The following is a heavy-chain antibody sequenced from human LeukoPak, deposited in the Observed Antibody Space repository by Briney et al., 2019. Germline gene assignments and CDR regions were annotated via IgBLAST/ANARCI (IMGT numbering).Heavy chain of an antibody. D-gene: IGHD3-22*01. CDR2: ISSSSSYI. CDR1: GFSFSSYE. CDR3: AREVSRGYTLHFDC. Sequence: SGGSLRLSCATFGFSFSSYEMNWVRQVPGKGLEWVSSISSSSSYIYYADSVKGRFTISRDDAKNSLYLQMNSLRAEDTAVYYCAREVSRGYTLHFDCWGQGTLVTVSS. V-gene: IGHV3-21*01. J-gene: IGHJ4*02.